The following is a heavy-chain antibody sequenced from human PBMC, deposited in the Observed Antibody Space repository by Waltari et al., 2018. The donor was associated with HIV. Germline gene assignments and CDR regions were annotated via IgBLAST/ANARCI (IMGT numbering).Heavy chain of an antibody. CDR1: GFTFSNFW. CDR3: ARRHATEGVLDL. V-gene: IGHV3-74*01. CDR2: LNGDGTTN. J-gene: IGHJ2*01. Sequence: EVQLRESGGGLVQPGGSLRLYCAASGFTFSNFWMHWVRKVPGKGPVWISRLNGDGTTNLYADSVKGRFTISRDNTRDALYLQMTSLRAEDTAVYYCARRHATEGVLDLWGRGTLVTVSS. D-gene: IGHD3-10*01.